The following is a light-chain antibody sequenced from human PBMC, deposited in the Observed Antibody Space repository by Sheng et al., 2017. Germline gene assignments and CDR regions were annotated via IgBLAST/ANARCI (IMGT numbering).Light chain of an antibody. CDR2: DVS. V-gene: IGLV2-14*03. Sequence: QSALTQPASVSGSPGQSITISCTGTSNDVGVYKFVSWYQQHPGKAPKLMIYDVSDRPSGVSTRFSGSKSGTTASLTISGLQAEDEADYYCCSYASTYTFVFGTGTKVTVL. CDR3: CSYASTYTFV. J-gene: IGLJ1*01. CDR1: SNDVGVYKF.